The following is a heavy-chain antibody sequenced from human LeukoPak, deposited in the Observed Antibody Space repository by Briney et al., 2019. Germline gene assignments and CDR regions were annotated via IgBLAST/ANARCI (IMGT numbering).Heavy chain of an antibody. CDR2: IYHSGST. CDR1: GGSISSGGYS. V-gene: IGHV4-30-2*02. J-gene: IGHJ6*02. CDR3: ARSSSGYDFWSGYRPYYYYGMDV. D-gene: IGHD3-3*01. Sequence: SETLSLTCAVSGGSISSGGYSWSWIRQPPGKGLEWIGYIYHSGSTYYNPSLKSRVTISVDTSKNQFSLKLSSVTAADTAVYYRARSSSGYDFWSGYRPYYYYGMDVWGQGTTVTVSS.